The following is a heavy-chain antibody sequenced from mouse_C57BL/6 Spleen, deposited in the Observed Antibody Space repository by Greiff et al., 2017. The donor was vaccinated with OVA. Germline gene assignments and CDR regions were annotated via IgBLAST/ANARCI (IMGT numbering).Heavy chain of an antibody. CDR1: GYTFTSYW. Sequence: QLQQPGAELVKPGASVKLSCKASGYTFTSYWMHWVKQRPGQGLEWIGMIHPNSGSTNYNEKFKSKATLTVDKSSSTAYMQLSSLTSEDSAVYYCARAGVYGYDGGAWFAYWGQGTLVTVSA. D-gene: IGHD2-2*01. CDR2: IHPNSGST. J-gene: IGHJ3*01. CDR3: ARAGVYGYDGGAWFAY. V-gene: IGHV1-64*01.